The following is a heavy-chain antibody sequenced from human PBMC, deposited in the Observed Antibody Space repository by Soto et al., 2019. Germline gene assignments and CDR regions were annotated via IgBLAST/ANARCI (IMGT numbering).Heavy chain of an antibody. CDR3: ARDRSGSSGFYGMDV. D-gene: IGHD6-25*01. CDR2: IYNSGST. Sequence: SATLSLTCEVSGGSISSDNWWSWVRQPPGKGLEWIGEIYNSGSTNYNTSLKSRVTISVDKSKNQFSLRLSSVTAADTAVYYCARDRSGSSGFYGMDVWGQGTTVTVSS. J-gene: IGHJ6*02. V-gene: IGHV4-4*02. CDR1: GGSISSDNW.